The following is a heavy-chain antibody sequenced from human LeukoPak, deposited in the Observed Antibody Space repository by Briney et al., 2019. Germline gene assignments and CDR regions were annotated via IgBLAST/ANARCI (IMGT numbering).Heavy chain of an antibody. V-gene: IGHV3-23*01. Sequence: HTGGSLRLSCAASGFTFSSYAMSWVRQAPGKGLEWVSAISGSGGSTYYADSVKGRFTISRDNSKNTLYLQMNSLRAEDTAVYYCAKEAGDIMGATTNWYFDLWGRGTLVTVSS. CDR2: ISGSGGST. J-gene: IGHJ2*01. CDR1: GFTFSSYA. D-gene: IGHD1-26*01. CDR3: AKEAGDIMGATTNWYFDL.